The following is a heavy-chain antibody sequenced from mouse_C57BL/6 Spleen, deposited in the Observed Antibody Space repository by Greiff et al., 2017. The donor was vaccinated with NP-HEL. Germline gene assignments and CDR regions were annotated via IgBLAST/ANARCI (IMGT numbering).Heavy chain of an antibody. Sequence: VQLQQSGPELVKPGASVKISCKASGYSFTGYYMHWVKQSSEKSLEWIGEINPSTGGTSYNQKFKGKATLTVDKSSSTAYMQLKSLTSEDSAVYYCARRGASYGSSYLDYWGQGTTLTVSS. CDR1: GYSFTGYY. J-gene: IGHJ2*01. CDR2: INPSTGGT. V-gene: IGHV1-43*01. CDR3: ARRGASYGSSYLDY. D-gene: IGHD1-1*01.